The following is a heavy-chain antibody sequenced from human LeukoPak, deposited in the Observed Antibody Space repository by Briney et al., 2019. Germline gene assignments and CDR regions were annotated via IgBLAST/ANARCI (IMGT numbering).Heavy chain of an antibody. CDR2: INHSGST. CDR3: ARGVLRYFDWLSSGYYFDY. D-gene: IGHD3-9*01. V-gene: IGHV4-34*01. CDR1: GGSFSGYY. J-gene: IGHJ4*02. Sequence: SETLSLTCAVYGGSFSGYYWRRIRQPPGKGLEWIGEINHSGSTNYNPSLKSRVTISVDTSKNQFSLKLSSVTAADTALYYCARGVLRYFDWLSSGYYFDYWGQGTLVTVSS.